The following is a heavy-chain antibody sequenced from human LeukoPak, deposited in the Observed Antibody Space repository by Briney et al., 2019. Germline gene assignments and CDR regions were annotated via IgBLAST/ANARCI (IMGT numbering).Heavy chain of an antibody. J-gene: IGHJ4*02. CDR3: ARGRSGSYYDY. CDR1: GFTVSSNY. V-gene: IGHV3-53*01. CDR2: IYSGGST. D-gene: IGHD1-26*01. Sequence: GGSLRLSCAASGFTVSSNYMSWVRQAPGKGLEWVSVIYSGGSTYYADSVKGRFTISRDNSKNTLYLQMNSLRAEDTAVYYCARGRSGSYYDYWGQGTLVTVSS.